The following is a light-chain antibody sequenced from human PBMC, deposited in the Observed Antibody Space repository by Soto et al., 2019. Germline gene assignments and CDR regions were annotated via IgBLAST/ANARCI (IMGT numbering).Light chain of an antibody. V-gene: IGKV3-11*01. Sequence: DILFTQSPSTLSLSPGERATLSCRASQSVGSSLAWFQQKPGQAPRLLIYDASNRATGIPARFSGSGSGTDFTLTISSLEPEDFAVYYCQQRGSWPPAFGGGTKVDIK. CDR3: QQRGSWPPA. CDR2: DAS. J-gene: IGKJ4*01. CDR1: QSVGSS.